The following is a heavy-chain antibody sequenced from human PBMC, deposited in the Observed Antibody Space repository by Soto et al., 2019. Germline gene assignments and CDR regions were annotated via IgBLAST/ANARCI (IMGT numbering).Heavy chain of an antibody. D-gene: IGHD6-6*01. Sequence: SETLSLTCTVSGGSISSSSHYWGWIRQPPGKGLEWIGSIYYTGSTYYNPSLKSRVTISVDTSKNQFSLKLSSVTAADTAVYYCAKARPTFDYWGQGTLVTVSS. V-gene: IGHV4-39*01. CDR1: GGSISSSSHY. CDR2: IYYTGST. CDR3: AKARPTFDY. J-gene: IGHJ4*02.